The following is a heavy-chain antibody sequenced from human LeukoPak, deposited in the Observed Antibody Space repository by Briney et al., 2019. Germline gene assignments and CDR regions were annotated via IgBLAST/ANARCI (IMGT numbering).Heavy chain of an antibody. J-gene: IGHJ4*02. CDR1: GFTFSSYS. CDR2: ISSSSSYM. Sequence: PGGSLRLSCAASGFTFSSYSMNWVRQAPGKGLEWVSSISSSSSYMYYADSVKGRFTISRDNAKNSLYLQMNSLRAEDTAVYYCARDSDGYSGYDPLGYWGQGTLVTVSS. CDR3: ARDSDGYSGYDPLGY. V-gene: IGHV3-21*01. D-gene: IGHD5-12*01.